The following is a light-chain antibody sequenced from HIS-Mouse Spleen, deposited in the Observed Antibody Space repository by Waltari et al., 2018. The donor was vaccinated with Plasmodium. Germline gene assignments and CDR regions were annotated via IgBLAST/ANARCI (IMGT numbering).Light chain of an antibody. CDR3: QQYNNWSFT. CDR2: GAS. CDR1: QSVSSN. V-gene: IGKV3-15*01. J-gene: IGKJ3*01. Sequence: EIVITQSPATLSLSPGERATPSCRATQSVSSNLGWYQQKPGQAPRLLIYGASTRATGIPARFSGSGSGTEFTLTISSLQSEDFAVYYCQQYNNWSFTFGPGTKVDIK.